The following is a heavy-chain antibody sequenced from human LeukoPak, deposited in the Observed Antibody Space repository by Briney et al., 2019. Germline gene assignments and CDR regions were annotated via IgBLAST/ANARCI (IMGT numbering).Heavy chain of an antibody. CDR3: ARFHTSGYYRHFDF. CDR2: IYYSGST. CDR1: GGSISTGGYY. Sequence: SETLSLTCTVSGGSISTGGYYWSWIRQHPGKGLEWIANIYYSGSTYYNPSLKSRVTISVDTSKNQFSLKLSSVTAADTAVYYCARFHTSGYYRHFDFWGQGTLVTVSS. J-gene: IGHJ4*02. V-gene: IGHV4-31*03. D-gene: IGHD3-22*01.